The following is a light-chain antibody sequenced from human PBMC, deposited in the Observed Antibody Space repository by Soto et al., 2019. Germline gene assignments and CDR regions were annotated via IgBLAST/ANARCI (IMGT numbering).Light chain of an antibody. CDR1: GSDIGGYNF. CDR2: EVN. V-gene: IGLV2-8*01. J-gene: IGLJ1*01. CDR3: SSYAGTNNRYV. Sequence: QSALTQAPSESGSPGQSVTISCTGTGSDIGGYNFVSWYQKHPGKVPKLIIYEVNKRPSGVPYRFSGSKSGNTASLTVSGLQADDEADYYCSSYAGTNNRYVFGTGTKVTVL.